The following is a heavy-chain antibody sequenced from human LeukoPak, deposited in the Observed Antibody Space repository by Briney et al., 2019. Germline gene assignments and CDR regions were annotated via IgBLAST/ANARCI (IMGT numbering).Heavy chain of an antibody. CDR3: ARVYFDAFGGSLDI. CDR2: INHSGST. CDR1: GGSFSSYY. J-gene: IGHJ3*02. V-gene: IGHV4-34*01. Sequence: SETLSLTCAVYGGSFSSYYWSWIRRPPGKGLEWIGEINHSGSTNYNPSLKSRVIISIDTSKNQFSLRLNSVTAADTAVYYCARVYFDAFGGSLDIWGQGTMVTVSS. D-gene: IGHD3-9*01.